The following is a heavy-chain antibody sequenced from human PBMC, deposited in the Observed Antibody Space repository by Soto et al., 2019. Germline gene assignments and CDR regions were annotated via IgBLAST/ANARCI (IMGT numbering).Heavy chain of an antibody. D-gene: IGHD1-1*01. CDR1: GGFVTSGSYY. CDR2: MSHSGGT. Sequence: QVQLQQRGAGLLKPSETVSLTCAVYGGFVTSGSYYWSWIRQPPGKGLEWIGEMSHSGGTHFNPSLKSRVTISVDTAKNQFTLKMSSVAAADTALYYCARVERGTATTVVDAFDIWGPGTMVTVSS. CDR3: ARVERGTATTVVDAFDI. J-gene: IGHJ3*02. V-gene: IGHV4-34*01.